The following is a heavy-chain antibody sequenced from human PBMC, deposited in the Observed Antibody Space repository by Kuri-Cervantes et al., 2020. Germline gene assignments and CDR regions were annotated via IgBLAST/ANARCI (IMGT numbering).Heavy chain of an antibody. V-gene: IGHV3-74*01. J-gene: IGHJ4*02. Sequence: GESLKTSCAASGFTFSSYWMHWVRQAPGKGLVWVSRINSDGSSTSYADSVKGRFTISRDNSKNTLYLQMNSLRAEDTAVYYCAKASTTVSSLDYWGQGTLVRLL. CDR1: GFTFSSYW. CDR3: AKASTTVSSLDY. D-gene: IGHD4-17*01. CDR2: INSDGSST.